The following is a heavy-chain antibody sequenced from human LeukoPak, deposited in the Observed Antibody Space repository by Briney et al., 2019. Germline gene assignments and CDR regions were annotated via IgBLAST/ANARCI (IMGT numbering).Heavy chain of an antibody. CDR1: GFTFSSYW. V-gene: IGHV3-74*01. CDR3: ARPYDILTGYYPLPDY. J-gene: IGHJ4*02. D-gene: IGHD3-9*01. CDR2: ISSDGSST. Sequence: GGSLRLSCAASGFTFSSYWMHWVRQAPGKGLVWVSRISSDGSSTSYADSVKGRFTISRDNAKNTLYLQMNSLRAEDTAVYYCARPYDILTGYYPLPDYWGQGTLVTVSS.